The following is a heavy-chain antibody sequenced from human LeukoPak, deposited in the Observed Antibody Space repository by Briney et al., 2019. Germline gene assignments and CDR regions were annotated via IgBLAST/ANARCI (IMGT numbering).Heavy chain of an antibody. CDR2: IHPSGST. Sequence: PSETLSLTCTVSGGSISSYYWTWIRQSAGKGLEWIGRIHPSGSTNYNPSLESRVTMSVDTSKNQFSLKLSSVTAADTAVYYCAKKMRNSSSWSNGYYYGMDVWGQGTTVTVSS. CDR1: GGSISSYY. CDR3: AKKMRNSSSWSNGYYYGMDV. V-gene: IGHV4-4*07. D-gene: IGHD6-13*01. J-gene: IGHJ6*02.